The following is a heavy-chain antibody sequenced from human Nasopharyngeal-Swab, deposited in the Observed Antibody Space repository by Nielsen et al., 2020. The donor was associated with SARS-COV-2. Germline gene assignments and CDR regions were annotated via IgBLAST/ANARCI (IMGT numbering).Heavy chain of an antibody. D-gene: IGHD2-2*01. Sequence: WIRQPPGKGLEWVANIKQDGSEKYYVDSVKGRFTISRDNAKNSLYLQMNSLRAEDAAVYYCASLGYCSSTSCTLRYCYYYGMDVWGQGTTVTVSS. CDR2: IKQDGSEK. J-gene: IGHJ6*02. V-gene: IGHV3-7*01. CDR3: ASLGYCSSTSCTLRYCYYYGMDV.